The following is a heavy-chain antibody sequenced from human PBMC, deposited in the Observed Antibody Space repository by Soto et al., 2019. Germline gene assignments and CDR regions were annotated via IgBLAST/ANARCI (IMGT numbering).Heavy chain of an antibody. Sequence: GALRLSCAASGFTFSSCAMSWVRQAPGKGLEWVSAISGSGGSTYYADSVKGRFTISRDNSKNTLYLQMNSLRAEDTAVYYCAKDTTPGRRTIFGVVQAGGMDVWGQGTTVTVAS. J-gene: IGHJ6*02. CDR2: ISGSGGST. CDR1: GFTFSSCA. CDR3: AKDTTPGRRTIFGVVQAGGMDV. D-gene: IGHD3-3*01. V-gene: IGHV3-23*01.